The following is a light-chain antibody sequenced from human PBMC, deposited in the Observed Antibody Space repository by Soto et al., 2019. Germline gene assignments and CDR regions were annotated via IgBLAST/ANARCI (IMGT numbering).Light chain of an antibody. J-gene: IGKJ1*01. V-gene: IGKV1-6*01. Sequence: AIPMTQSPSSLSASVGDRVTITCRASQGIRSELGWYQQKPGKAPKLLISGASTLQSGVPSRFSGSGSGSDFTLTISSLQPEDFATYYCLQDSNYPWTFGQGTKVEIK. CDR1: QGIRSE. CDR2: GAS. CDR3: LQDSNYPWT.